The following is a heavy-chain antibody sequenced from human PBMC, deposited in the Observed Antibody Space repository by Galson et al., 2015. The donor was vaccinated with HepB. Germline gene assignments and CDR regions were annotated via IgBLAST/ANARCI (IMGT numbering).Heavy chain of an antibody. Sequence: SVKVSCKASGYTFTSYAMHWVRQAPGQRLEWMGWINAVNGNTKYSQKLQGRVTITRDTSASTAYMELSSLRSEDTAVYYCARDVLPNHRDFDYWGQGTLVTVSS. CDR1: GYTFTSYA. CDR2: INAVNGNT. V-gene: IGHV1-3*01. CDR3: ARDVLPNHRDFDY. D-gene: IGHD3-10*01. J-gene: IGHJ4*02.